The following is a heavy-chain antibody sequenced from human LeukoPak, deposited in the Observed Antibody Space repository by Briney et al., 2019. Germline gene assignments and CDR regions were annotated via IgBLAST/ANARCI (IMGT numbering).Heavy chain of an antibody. J-gene: IGHJ5*01. D-gene: IGHD2-21*02. V-gene: IGHV5-51*01. Sequence: GESLKISCKGSGYRFTNYWIGWVRQMPGKGLEWMGIIYPGDSETRYSPSFQGQVTISADKSIGTAYLQWSSLKASDTAMYYCARLPYCGGDCYPNWFDSWGQGTLVTVSS. CDR2: IYPGDSET. CDR1: GYRFTNYW. CDR3: ARLPYCGGDCYPNWFDS.